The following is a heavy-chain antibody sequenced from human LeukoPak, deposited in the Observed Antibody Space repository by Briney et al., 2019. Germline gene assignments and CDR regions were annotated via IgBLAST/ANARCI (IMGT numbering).Heavy chain of an antibody. CDR1: GLTFSYYG. V-gene: IGHV3-30*02. CDR3: ARGTNSMITFGGVIVL. CDR2: IRYDGNDK. Sequence: PGGSLRLSCAASGLTFSYYGMHWVCQAPGKGLEWVAFIRYDGNDKFYAESVKGRFTISRDSSRNTLYLQMNSLRAEDTAVYYCARGTNSMITFGGVIVLWGQGTLVTVSS. J-gene: IGHJ4*02. D-gene: IGHD3-16*02.